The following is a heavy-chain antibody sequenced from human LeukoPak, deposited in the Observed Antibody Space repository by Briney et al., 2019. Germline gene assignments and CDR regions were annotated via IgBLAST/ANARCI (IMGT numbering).Heavy chain of an antibody. V-gene: IGHV3-23*01. CDR1: GFTFSSYA. CDR2: ISGSGGST. J-gene: IGHJ6*02. CDR3: ANSRRDGYNQWYYGMDV. Sequence: KPGGSLRLSCAASGFTFSSYAMSWVRQAPGKGLEWVSAISGSGGSTYYADSVKGRFTISRDNSKNTLYLQMNSLRAEDTAVYYCANSRRDGYNQWYYGMDVWGQGTTVTVSS. D-gene: IGHD5-24*01.